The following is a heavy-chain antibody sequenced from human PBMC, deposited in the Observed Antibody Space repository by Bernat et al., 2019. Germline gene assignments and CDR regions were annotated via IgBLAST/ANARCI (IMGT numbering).Heavy chain of an antibody. D-gene: IGHD2-8*02. Sequence: QLQLQESGPGLVKPSETLSLTCTVSGGSISSSSYYWGWIRQPPGKGLEWIGSIFYSGSTYHNPSLKSRVTISVDTSTTQFSLKLRSVTAAGTAVYYCARQLAYCSGGVCYRNIDYWGQGTLVTVSS. CDR3: ARQLAYCSGGVCYRNIDY. V-gene: IGHV4-39*01. CDR1: GGSISSSSYY. CDR2: IFYSGST. J-gene: IGHJ4*02.